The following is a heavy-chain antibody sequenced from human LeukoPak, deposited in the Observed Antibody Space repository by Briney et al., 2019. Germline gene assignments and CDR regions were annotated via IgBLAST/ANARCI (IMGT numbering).Heavy chain of an antibody. Sequence: GASVQVSCKASGYTSPSYYMHGVRQAPGQGLDWMGIINPSGGSTSYAQKFQGRVTMTRDTATSTVYMELSSLRSEDTAVYYCARGGLWFGESPFDPWGQGTLVTVSS. CDR2: INPSGGST. V-gene: IGHV1-46*01. CDR1: GYTSPSYY. CDR3: ARGGLWFGESPFDP. J-gene: IGHJ5*02. D-gene: IGHD3-10*01.